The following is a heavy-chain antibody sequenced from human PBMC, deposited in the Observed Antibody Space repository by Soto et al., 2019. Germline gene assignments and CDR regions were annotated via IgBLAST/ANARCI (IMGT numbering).Heavy chain of an antibody. V-gene: IGHV3-15*01. CDR1: GFSFSHGW. J-gene: IGHJ4*02. CDR3: TTDSTQTFCDGGPCYSVQTKLHDS. D-gene: IGHD2-15*01. Sequence: GGSLRLSCAASGFSFSHGWMSWVRQAPGKGLEWVGRIKSKSDGGTTDYTAPVKGRFTISRDDSKDTLYLQMNSLKTEDTAVYYCTTDSTQTFCDGGPCYSVQTKLHDSWGQGTLVTVSS. CDR2: IKSKSDGGTT.